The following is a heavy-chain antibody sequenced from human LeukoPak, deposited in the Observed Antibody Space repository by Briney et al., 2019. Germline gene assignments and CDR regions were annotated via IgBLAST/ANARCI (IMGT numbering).Heavy chain of an antibody. Sequence: GSSVKVSCKASGGTFSSYAISWVRQAPGQGLEWMGGIIPIFGTANYAQKFQGRVTITTDESTRTAYMELSSLRSEDTAVYYCAREGAAAEDVNWFDPWGQGTLVTVSS. CDR2: IIPIFGTA. V-gene: IGHV1-69*05. CDR3: AREGAAAEDVNWFDP. J-gene: IGHJ5*02. D-gene: IGHD6-25*01. CDR1: GGTFSSYA.